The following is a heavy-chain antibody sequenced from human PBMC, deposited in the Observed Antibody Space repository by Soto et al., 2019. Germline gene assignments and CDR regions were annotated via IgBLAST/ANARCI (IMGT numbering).Heavy chain of an antibody. V-gene: IGHV3-30*03. CDR3: ARHPERIAEIGWFDP. J-gene: IGHJ5*02. CDR2: ISFDGSSE. Sequence: GGSLRLSCVASGFTFSSYVIHWVRQAPGKGLEWVALISFDGSSEYYADSVKGRFTISRDNAKNSLYLQMNSLRAEDTAVYYCARHPERIAEIGWFDPWGQGTLVTVSS. D-gene: IGHD6-13*01. CDR1: GFTFSSYV.